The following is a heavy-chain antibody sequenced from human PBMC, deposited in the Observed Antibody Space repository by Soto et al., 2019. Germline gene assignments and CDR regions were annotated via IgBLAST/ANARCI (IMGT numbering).Heavy chain of an antibody. CDR1: GYSFTSYW. V-gene: IGHV5-10-1*01. CDR3: ARHFRGYSGYDLGYYGMDV. Sequence: GESLKISCKGSGYSFTSYWISWVRQMPGKGLEWMGRIDPSDFYTNYSPSFQGHVTISADKSISTAYLQWSSLKASDTAMYYCARHFRGYSGYDLGYYGMDVLGQGTTVTGS. D-gene: IGHD5-12*01. J-gene: IGHJ6*02. CDR2: IDPSDFYT.